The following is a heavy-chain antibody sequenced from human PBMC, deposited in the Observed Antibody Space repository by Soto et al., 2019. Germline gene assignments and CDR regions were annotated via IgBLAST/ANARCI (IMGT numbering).Heavy chain of an antibody. D-gene: IGHD2-21*02. CDR3: ARDMISISVVVTALPSPTDY. Sequence: VQLLESGGALVHPGGSLRLSCAASGFTFSSYAMHWVRQAPGKGLEWVAVISYDGSNKYYADSVKGRFTISRDNSKNTLYLQMNSLRAEDTAVYYCARDMISISVVVTALPSPTDYWGQGTLVTVSS. CDR2: ISYDGSNK. J-gene: IGHJ4*02. CDR1: GFTFSSYA. V-gene: IGHV3-30-3*01.